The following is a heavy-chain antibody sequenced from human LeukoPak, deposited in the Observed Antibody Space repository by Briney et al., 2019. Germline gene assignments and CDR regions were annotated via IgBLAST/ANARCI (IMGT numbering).Heavy chain of an antibody. D-gene: IGHD2-2*01. J-gene: IGHJ4*02. CDR2: ISGSGGST. CDR1: GFTFSSYA. Sequence: GGSLRLSCAASGFTFSSYAMSWVRQAPGKGLEWVSAISGSGGSTYYADSVKGRFTISRDNSKNTLYLQMNSLRAEDTAVYYYAKDRRYCSSTSCQRGYFDYWGQGTLVTVSS. V-gene: IGHV3-23*01. CDR3: AKDRRYCSSTSCQRGYFDY.